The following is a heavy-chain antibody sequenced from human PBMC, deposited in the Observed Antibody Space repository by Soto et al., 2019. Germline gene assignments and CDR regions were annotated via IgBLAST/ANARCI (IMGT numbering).Heavy chain of an antibody. Sequence: GGSLRLSCAASGFTFSSYSMNLVRQAPGKGLEWVSSISSSSSYIYYADSVKGRFTISRDNAKNSLYLQMNSLRAEDTAVYYCARDGQQQLVDYYYYGMDVWGQGTTVTVSS. CDR2: ISSSSSYI. V-gene: IGHV3-21*01. D-gene: IGHD6-13*01. CDR1: GFTFSSYS. J-gene: IGHJ6*02. CDR3: ARDGQQQLVDYYYYGMDV.